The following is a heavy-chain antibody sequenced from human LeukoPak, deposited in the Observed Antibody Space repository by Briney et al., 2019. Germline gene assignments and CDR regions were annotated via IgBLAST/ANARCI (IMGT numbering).Heavy chain of an antibody. CDR1: GGSIRSTSYY. J-gene: IGHJ6*03. CDR2: LHSTGTT. Sequence: SETLSLTCSVSGGSIRSTSYYWAWIRQPPGKGLEWIGSLHSTGTTNYNPSLKSRITMSVDTSKNQFSLKMNSVTAADTAVYYCARTFVSSCYYMDVWGKGTTVTVSS. V-gene: IGHV4-39*07. CDR3: ARTFVSSCYYMDV.